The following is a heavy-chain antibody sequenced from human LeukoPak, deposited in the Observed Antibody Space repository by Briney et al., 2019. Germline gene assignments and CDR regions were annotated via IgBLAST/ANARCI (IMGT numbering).Heavy chain of an antibody. V-gene: IGHV3-11*06. Sequence: GGSLRLSCAASGFTFSDYYMSWIRQAPGKGLERVSYISSSSSYTNYADSVKGRFTISRDNAKNSLYLQMNSLRAEDTAVYYCARDPTTVTTSYGMDVWGKGTTVTVSS. CDR3: ARDPTTVTTSYGMDV. CDR1: GFTFSDYY. J-gene: IGHJ6*04. D-gene: IGHD4-17*01. CDR2: ISSSSSYT.